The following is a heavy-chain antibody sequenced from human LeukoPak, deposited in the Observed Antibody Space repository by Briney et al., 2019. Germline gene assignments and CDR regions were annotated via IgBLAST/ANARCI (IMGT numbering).Heavy chain of an antibody. V-gene: IGHV3-30*04. CDR3: ARVRWEDDFWSGYYTGDV. J-gene: IGHJ6*04. CDR1: GFTFSSYA. Sequence: PGGSLRLSCAASGFTFSSYAMHWVRQAPGKGLEWVAVISYDGSNKSYADSVKGRFTISRDNSKNTLYLQMNSLRAEDTAMYYCARVRWEDDFWSGYYTGDVWGKGTTVTVSS. CDR2: ISYDGSNK. D-gene: IGHD3-3*01.